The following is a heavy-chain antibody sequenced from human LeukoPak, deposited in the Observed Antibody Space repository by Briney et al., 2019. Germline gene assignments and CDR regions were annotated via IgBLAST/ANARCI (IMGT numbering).Heavy chain of an antibody. Sequence: GGSLRLSCAASGLTFSSHGMHWVRQAPGKGLEWVAVMWDDESNKYYADSVKGRFTISRDNSKNILYLQMNNLGAEDTAVYYCARGRGGTYPPGIYWGQGTLVTVSS. CDR3: ARGRGGTYPPGIY. D-gene: IGHD1-26*01. CDR1: GLTFSSHG. CDR2: MWDDESNK. J-gene: IGHJ4*02. V-gene: IGHV3-33*01.